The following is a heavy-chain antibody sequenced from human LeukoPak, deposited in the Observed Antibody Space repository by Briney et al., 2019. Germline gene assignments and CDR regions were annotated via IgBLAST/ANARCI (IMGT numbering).Heavy chain of an antibody. CDR1: GVSISSGGYY. CDR2: IYYSGST. Sequence: PSETLSLTCTVSGVSISSGGYYWSWLRQHPGKGLEWIGYIYYSGSTYYNPSLKSRVTISVDTSKNQFSLKLSSVTAADTAVYYCARTAGYSGYVLYANVYYFDYWGQGTLVTVSS. J-gene: IGHJ4*02. V-gene: IGHV4-31*03. CDR3: ARTAGYSGYVLYANVYYFDY. D-gene: IGHD5-12*01.